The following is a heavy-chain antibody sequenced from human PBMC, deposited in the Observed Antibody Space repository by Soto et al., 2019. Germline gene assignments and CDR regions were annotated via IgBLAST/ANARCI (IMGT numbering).Heavy chain of an antibody. J-gene: IGHJ4*02. CDR1: GGSISSGGYS. CDR3: ASSHAGAHITAAVH. V-gene: IGHV4-30-2*01. D-gene: IGHD6-13*01. CDR2: IYHSGST. Sequence: PSENLSLTCAVSGGSISSGGYSWSWIRQPPGKGLEWIGYIYHSGSTYYNPSLKSRVTISVDRSKNQFSLKLSSVTAADTAVYYCASSHAGAHITAAVHWGQGTLVTVSS.